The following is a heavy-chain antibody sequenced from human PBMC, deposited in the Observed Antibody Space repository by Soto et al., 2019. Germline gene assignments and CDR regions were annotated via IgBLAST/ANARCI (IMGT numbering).Heavy chain of an antibody. CDR2: IYHAGGT. CDR3: ARGLSSTTRAFDA. Sequence: SETLSLTCAVSGDSISSGGYSWGWIRQAPGKGLIWIGYIYHAGGTDYNPSLKSRVTISRDMAKNHFYLRLSSVSAADTAVYFCARGLSSTTRAFDAWGQGILVTVSS. D-gene: IGHD6-19*01. J-gene: IGHJ4*02. V-gene: IGHV4-30-2*01. CDR1: GDSISSGGYS.